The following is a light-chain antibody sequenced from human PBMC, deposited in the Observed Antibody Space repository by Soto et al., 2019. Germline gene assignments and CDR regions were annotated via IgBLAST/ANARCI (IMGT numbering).Light chain of an antibody. J-gene: IGLJ3*02. CDR1: SSDVGGYNY. CDR3: QSYDSSNPWV. CDR2: DVS. V-gene: IGLV2-14*01. Sequence: QSALTQPASVSGSPGQSITISCTGTSSDVGGYNYVSWYQQHPGKAPKLMIYDVSNRPSGVSNRFSGSKSGNTASLTISGLKTEDEADYYCQSYDSSNPWVFGGGTQLTVL.